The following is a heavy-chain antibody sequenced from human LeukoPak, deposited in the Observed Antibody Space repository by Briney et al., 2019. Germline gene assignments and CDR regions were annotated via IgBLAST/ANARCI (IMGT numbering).Heavy chain of an antibody. Sequence: SETLSLTCTVSGGSISSYYWSWIRQPAGKGREWIGRIYTSGSTNYNPSLKSRVTMSVDTSKNQFSLKLSSVTAAGAAVYYCARSYYYDSSGYWDYFDYWGQGTLVTVSS. CDR2: IYTSGST. J-gene: IGHJ4*02. V-gene: IGHV4-4*07. D-gene: IGHD3-22*01. CDR1: GGSISSYY. CDR3: ARSYYYDSSGYWDYFDY.